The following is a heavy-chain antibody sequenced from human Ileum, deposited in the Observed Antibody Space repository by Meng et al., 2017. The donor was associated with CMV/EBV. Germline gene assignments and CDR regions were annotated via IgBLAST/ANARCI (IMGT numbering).Heavy chain of an antibody. Sequence: GNTVSRYQIRWVRQAPGQGREWIGKIQPSGGRKTYPQKFQRRVPLTRDTSTTTVYMEVSSLRSEDTAVYYCARGNYFGGNTFDYWGQGTLVTVSS. CDR1: GNTVSRYQ. J-gene: IGHJ4*02. CDR2: IQPSGGRK. D-gene: IGHD3-10*01. V-gene: IGHV1-46*01. CDR3: ARGNYFGGNTFDY.